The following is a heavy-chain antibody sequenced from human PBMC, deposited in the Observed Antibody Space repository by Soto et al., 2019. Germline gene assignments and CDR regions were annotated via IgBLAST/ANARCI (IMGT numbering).Heavy chain of an antibody. V-gene: IGHV3-21*06. J-gene: IGHJ4*02. CDR1: GFTFSSYS. D-gene: IGHD6-13*01. CDR3: AREGSLREFDY. CDR2: ITPSSSYM. Sequence: EVQLVESGGGRVKPGGSLRLSCAASGFTFSSYSLTWVRQAPGRGLEWVSSITPSSSYMFYADSVKGRFTISRDYANNSLYLQINSLRVEDTAVYYCAREGSLREFDYWGQGTLVTVSS.